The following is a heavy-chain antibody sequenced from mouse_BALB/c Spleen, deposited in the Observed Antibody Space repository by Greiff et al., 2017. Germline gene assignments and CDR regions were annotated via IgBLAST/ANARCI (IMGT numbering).Heavy chain of an antibody. Sequence: QVQLQQSGPELVKPGASVKISCKASGYAFSSSWMNWVKQRPGQGLEWIGRIYPGDGDTNYNGKFKGKATLTADKSSSTAYMQLSSLTSVDSAVYFCARMVGRGYFDVWGAGTTVTVSS. D-gene: IGHD1-1*02. CDR3: ARMVGRGYFDV. CDR2: IYPGDGDT. V-gene: IGHV1-82*01. CDR1: GYAFSSSW. J-gene: IGHJ1*01.